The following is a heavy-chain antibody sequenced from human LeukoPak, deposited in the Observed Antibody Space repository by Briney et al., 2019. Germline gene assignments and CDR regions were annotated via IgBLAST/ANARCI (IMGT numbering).Heavy chain of an antibody. D-gene: IGHD3-22*01. CDR3: ARVRLDYYDSRWFDY. J-gene: IGHJ4*02. Sequence: GASVKVSCKASGYTFTGYYMHWVRQAPGQGLEWMGWINPNSGGTNYAQKFQGRVTMTRDTSISTAYMELSRLRSDDTAVYYCARVRLDYYDSRWFDYWGQGTLVTVSS. CDR2: INPNSGGT. V-gene: IGHV1-2*02. CDR1: GYTFTGYY.